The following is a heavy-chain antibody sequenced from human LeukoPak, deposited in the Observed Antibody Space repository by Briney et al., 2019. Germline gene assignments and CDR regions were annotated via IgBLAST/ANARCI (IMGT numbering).Heavy chain of an antibody. J-gene: IGHJ4*02. D-gene: IGHD3-22*01. CDR1: GGSFSDYY. Sequence: SETLSLTCAVYGGSFSDYYWNWIRQSPGKGLEWIGEINQSGSTNFNPSLKSRVTLSVDTSKNQFSLKLNSLTAADTAVYYCARGGKWFHKGYLDDWGQGALVTVSS. CDR3: ARGGKWFHKGYLDD. CDR2: INQSGST. V-gene: IGHV4-34*01.